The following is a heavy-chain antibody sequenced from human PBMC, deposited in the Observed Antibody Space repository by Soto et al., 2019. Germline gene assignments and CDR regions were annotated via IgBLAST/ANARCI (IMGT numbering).Heavy chain of an antibody. D-gene: IGHD1-26*01. J-gene: IGHJ4*02. CDR2: LNPKSGMT. Sequence: QVQLVQSGPEVKKPGASVKVSCKASGYTFTTYDFNWVRQAPGQGLEWMGWLNPKSGMTGSAQKFQGRVTMTRDASRSTVYMELSSLRSEDTAVYYCAGVAGSPDYWGQGTLVTVSS. CDR3: AGVAGSPDY. V-gene: IGHV1-8*01. CDR1: GYTFTTYD.